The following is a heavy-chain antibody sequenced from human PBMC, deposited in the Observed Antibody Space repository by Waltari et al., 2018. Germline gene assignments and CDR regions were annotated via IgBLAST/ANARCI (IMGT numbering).Heavy chain of an antibody. CDR3: ATALGDNTSASRPFHL. D-gene: IGHD3-10*01. CDR2: VDPEDGQA. V-gene: IGHV1-69-2*01. Sequence: EVQLRQSGAELRKPGTPVKISCKASGYTFSDYYIPWVQQAPGKGLQGVGLVDPEDGQAIYAEKFQGRVTITADTSTDTAYLELSSLTSEDTAVFYCATALGDNTSASRPFHLWGQGTVITVSS. J-gene: IGHJ3*01. CDR1: GYTFSDYY.